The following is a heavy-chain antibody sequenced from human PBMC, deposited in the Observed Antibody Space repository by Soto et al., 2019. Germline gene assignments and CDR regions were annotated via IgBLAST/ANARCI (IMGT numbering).Heavy chain of an antibody. V-gene: IGHV3-30*18. Sequence: LRLSCAASGFTFSSYGMHWVRQAPGKGLEWVAVISYDGSNKYYADSVKGRFTISRDNSKNTLYLQMNSMRAEDTAVYYCAKDTFDGDYSYFDYWGQGTLVTVSS. CDR2: ISYDGSNK. CDR1: GFTFSSYG. J-gene: IGHJ4*02. D-gene: IGHD4-17*01. CDR3: AKDTFDGDYSYFDY.